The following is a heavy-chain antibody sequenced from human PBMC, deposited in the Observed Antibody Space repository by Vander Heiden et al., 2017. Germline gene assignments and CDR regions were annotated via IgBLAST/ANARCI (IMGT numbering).Heavy chain of an antibody. V-gene: IGHV3-21*01. CDR3: ARDYNNYRVFVY. D-gene: IGHD4-4*01. CDR2: ISSSSSYI. Sequence: EVQLVESGGGLVKPGGSLRLSCAASGFTFSSYSMNWVRQAPGKGLEWVSSISSSSSYIYYADSVKGRFTISRDNAKNSLYLQMNSLRVEDTAVYYCARDYNNYRVFVYWGQGTLVTVSS. CDR1: GFTFSSYS. J-gene: IGHJ4*02.